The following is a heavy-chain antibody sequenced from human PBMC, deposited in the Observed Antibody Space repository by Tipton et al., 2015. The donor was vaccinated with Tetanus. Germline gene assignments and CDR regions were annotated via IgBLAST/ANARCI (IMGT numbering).Heavy chain of an antibody. CDR2: VYYTGRT. CDR3: ARQYGDYGPAFHI. CDR1: GGSVSTSFH. D-gene: IGHD4/OR15-4a*01. V-gene: IGHV4-61*01. J-gene: IGHJ3*02. Sequence: TLSLTCTVSGGSVSTSFHWSWIRQPPGKGLEWIGYVYYTGRTNYNPSLKSRVTISADLSKNQFSLKLNSVTAADTAVYYCARQYGDYGPAFHIWGQGTMVSVSA.